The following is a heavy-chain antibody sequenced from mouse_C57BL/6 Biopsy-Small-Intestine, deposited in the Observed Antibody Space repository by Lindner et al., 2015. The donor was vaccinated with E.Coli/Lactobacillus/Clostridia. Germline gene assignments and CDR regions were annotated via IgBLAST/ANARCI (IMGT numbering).Heavy chain of an antibody. CDR1: GYTFTSYG. V-gene: IGHV1-58*01. J-gene: IGHJ2*01. CDR2: IYIGNGYT. CDR3: ARNHFGSSPYYFDY. D-gene: IGHD1-1*01. Sequence: VQLQESGPELVRPGSSVKMSCKTSGYTFTSYGINWVRQKPGQGLEWIGYIYIGNGYTEYNEKFKGKATLTSDTSSSTAYMQLSSLTSEDSAIYFCARNHFGSSPYYFDYWGQGTTLTVSS.